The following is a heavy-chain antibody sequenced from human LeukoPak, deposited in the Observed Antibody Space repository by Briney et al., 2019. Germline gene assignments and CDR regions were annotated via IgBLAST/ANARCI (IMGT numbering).Heavy chain of an antibody. CDR1: GFTFSGCG. J-gene: IGHJ4*02. Sequence: GGSLRLSCAASGFTFSGCGMHWVRQAPGKGLEWVAFIWYDGRDKYYADSVKGQFTISRDNAKNSLYLQMNSLRAEDTAVYYCARDLWGSYLRYWGQGTLVTVSS. CDR3: ARDLWGSYLRY. D-gene: IGHD1-26*01. V-gene: IGHV3-33*01. CDR2: IWYDGRDK.